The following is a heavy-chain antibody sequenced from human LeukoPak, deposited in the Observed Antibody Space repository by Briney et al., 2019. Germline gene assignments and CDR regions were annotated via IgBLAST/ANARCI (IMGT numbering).Heavy chain of an antibody. CDR1: GYTFTGYY. J-gene: IGHJ4*02. D-gene: IGHD6-6*01. V-gene: IGHV1-2*02. CDR3: TRPAFSSSSQVSDY. CDR2: INPNSGFT. Sequence: ASVKVSSKASGYTFTGYYMHWVRQAPGQGLEWMGWINPNSGFTSYAQKFQGRVTMTRDTSITTAYMELSRLRSDDTAVYYCTRPAFSSSSQVSDYWGKRTLVTVSS.